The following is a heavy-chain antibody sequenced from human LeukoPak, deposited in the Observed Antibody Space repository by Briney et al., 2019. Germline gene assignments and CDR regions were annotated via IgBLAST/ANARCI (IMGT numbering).Heavy chain of an antibody. J-gene: IGHJ6*02. CDR3: ARDVYSSNWYLRSVSLYYGMDV. CDR1: GFTFSSYS. CDR2: ISSSSSYI. D-gene: IGHD6-13*01. V-gene: IGHV3-21*01. Sequence: GGSLRLSCAASGFTFSSYSMNWVRQAPGKGLEWVSSISSSSSYIYYADSVKGRFTISRDNAKNSLYLQMNSLRAEDTAVYNCARDVYSSNWYLRSVSLYYGMDVWGQGTTVTVSS.